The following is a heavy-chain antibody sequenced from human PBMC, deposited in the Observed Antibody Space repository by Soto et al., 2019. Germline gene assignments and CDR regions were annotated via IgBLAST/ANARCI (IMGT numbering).Heavy chain of an antibody. CDR2: IDPSDSYT. CDR3: AREGYYYDSSGYYSETLFYS. J-gene: IGHJ5*01. Sequence: PGESLKISCKGSGYSFTSYWISWLRQMPGKGLEWMGRIDPSDSYTNYSPSFQGHVTISADKSISTAYLQWSSLKASDTAMYYCAREGYYYDSSGYYSETLFYSRAQRTLVPVSS. D-gene: IGHD3-22*01. CDR1: GYSFTSYW. V-gene: IGHV5-10-1*01.